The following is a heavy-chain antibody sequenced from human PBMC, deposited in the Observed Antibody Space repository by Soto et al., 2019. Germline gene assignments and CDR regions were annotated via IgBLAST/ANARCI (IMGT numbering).Heavy chain of an antibody. Sequence: PSETLSLTCTVSGDSLISSDFYWGRVRQPPGKGLGWIGSIFYLGSSYYNPSLKSRVTMSVYTSKNQFSLRLRSVTAADTALYFCARHSLALRKHNWFGPWGQGNMVT. V-gene: IGHV4-39*01. J-gene: IGHJ5*02. CDR2: IFYLGSS. CDR3: ARHSLALRKHNWFGP. CDR1: GDSLISSDFY. D-gene: IGHD3-3*02.